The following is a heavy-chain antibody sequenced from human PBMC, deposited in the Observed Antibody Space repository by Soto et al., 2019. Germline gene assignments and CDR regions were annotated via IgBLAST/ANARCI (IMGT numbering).Heavy chain of an antibody. CDR3: ATAAESTTGGRMDV. D-gene: IGHD3-16*01. Sequence: VQLVQSGTEVKKPGSSVKVSCKTSGDSFNTYAISWVRQAPGQGLEWMGGFIPIIGVVNSAEKFQGRVTITATDSTGTAYLELSSLRPEDTATYYCATAAESTTGGRMDVWGLGTAVTVS. V-gene: IGHV1-69*01. J-gene: IGHJ6*02. CDR1: GDSFNTYA. CDR2: FIPIIGVV.